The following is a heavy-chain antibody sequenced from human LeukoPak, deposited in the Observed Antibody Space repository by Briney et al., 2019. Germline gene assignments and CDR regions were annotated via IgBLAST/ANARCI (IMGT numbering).Heavy chain of an antibody. J-gene: IGHJ3*02. V-gene: IGHV4-39*07. CDR2: SYYSGST. CDR1: GGSISSSTYD. Sequence: PSETLSLTCTVSGGSISSSTYDWGWIRQPPGKGLEWIGTSYYSGSTYYNPSLKSRVTILVDTSKNQFSLKLSSVTAADTAVYYCARDRLYSGSYPDVFDIWGQGTMVTVSS. D-gene: IGHD1-26*01. CDR3: ARDRLYSGSYPDVFDI.